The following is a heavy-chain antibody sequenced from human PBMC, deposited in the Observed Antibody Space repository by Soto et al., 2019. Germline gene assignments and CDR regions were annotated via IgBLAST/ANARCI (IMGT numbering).Heavy chain of an antibody. CDR2: ISYDGSNK. J-gene: IGHJ4*02. CDR1: GFTFSSYA. Sequence: GGSLRLSCAASGFTFSSYAMHWVRQAPGKGLEWVAVISYDGSNKYYSDSVKGRLTISRDNSKNTLYLQMNSLRAEDTAVYYCASAMAAATTWDLFDYWGQGTLVTVSS. CDR3: ASAMAAATTWDLFDY. V-gene: IGHV3-30-3*01. D-gene: IGHD1-7*01.